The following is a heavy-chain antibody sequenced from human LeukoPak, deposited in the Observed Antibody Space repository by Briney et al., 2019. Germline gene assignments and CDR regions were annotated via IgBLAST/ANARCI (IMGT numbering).Heavy chain of an antibody. CDR1: GFMSSSYS. CDR2: ISGSSSSI. D-gene: IGHD1-14*01. J-gene: IGHJ6*03. CDR3: ARAGGGVTYYYYMDV. V-gene: IGHV3-21*01. Sequence: GGTLSLSCVASGFMSSSYSMNWVRQAPGKGLERVSSISGSSSSIYYADSVKGRFTISRDNAKNSLYLQMNSLRAEETAVYYCARAGGGVTYYYYMDVWGKGTTVTVSS.